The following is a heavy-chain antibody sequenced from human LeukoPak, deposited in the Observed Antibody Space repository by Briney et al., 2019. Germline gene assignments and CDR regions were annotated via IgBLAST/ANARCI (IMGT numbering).Heavy chain of an antibody. D-gene: IGHD5-18*01. V-gene: IGHV3-7*04. J-gene: IGHJ5*02. Sequence: GGSLRLSCAASGFTFSRYWMSWVRQAPGKGLEWVANINEDGSEKYYVDSVKGRFTISRDNAKNSLYLQMNSLRAEDTAVYYCARVDIGTSYGYEHWFDPWGQGTLVTVSS. CDR2: INEDGSEK. CDR1: GFTFSRYW. CDR3: ARVDIGTSYGYEHWFDP.